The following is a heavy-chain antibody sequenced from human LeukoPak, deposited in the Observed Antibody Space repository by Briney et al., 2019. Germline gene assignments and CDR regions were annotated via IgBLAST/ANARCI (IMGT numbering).Heavy chain of an antibody. CDR3: ARYSRNGVDEIGF. Sequence: SETLSLTCAVSGYSISSGYYWGWIRQPPGRGLEWIGTIYGGGSTYYNPSLTSRVTISVDTSNNQLSLELTPVTAADTAVYYCARYSRNGVDEIGFWGQGTLVTLSS. CDR1: GYSISSGYY. CDR2: IYGGGST. V-gene: IGHV4-38-2*01. D-gene: IGHD5-12*01. J-gene: IGHJ4*02.